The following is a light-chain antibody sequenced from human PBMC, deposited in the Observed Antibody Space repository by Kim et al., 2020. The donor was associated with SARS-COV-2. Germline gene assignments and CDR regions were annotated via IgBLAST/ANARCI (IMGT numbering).Light chain of an antibody. V-gene: IGKV1-17*01. CDR2: DAS. J-gene: IGKJ5*01. CDR3: LQHSTYPIT. CDR1: QDIRND. Sequence: APVGDRVTITCRASQDIRNDLGWYKHNPGRAPKRLFYDASSLQSGVPSRFCGSGSGTEFTLTISSVQPEDFATYFCLQHSTYPITFGQGTRLEIK.